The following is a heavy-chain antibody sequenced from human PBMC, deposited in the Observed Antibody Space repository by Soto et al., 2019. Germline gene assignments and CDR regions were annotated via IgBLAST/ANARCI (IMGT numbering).Heavy chain of an antibody. CDR1: GFTFDDYA. Sequence: GGSLRLSCAASGFTFDDYAMHWVRQAPGKGLEWVSGISWNSGSIGYADSVKGRFTISRDNAKNSLYLQMNSLRAEDTALYYCAKAPRGKLWFGETPGYFDYWGQGTLVTVSS. CDR2: ISWNSGSI. CDR3: AKAPRGKLWFGETPGYFDY. J-gene: IGHJ4*02. V-gene: IGHV3-9*01. D-gene: IGHD3-10*01.